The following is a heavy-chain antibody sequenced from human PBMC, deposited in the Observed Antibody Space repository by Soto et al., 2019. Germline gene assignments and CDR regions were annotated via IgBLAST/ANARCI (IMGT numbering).Heavy chain of an antibody. J-gene: IGHJ6*02. V-gene: IGHV1-69*13. D-gene: IGHD2-2*02. Sequence: GASVKVSCKASGGTFSSYAISWVRQAPGQGLEWMGGIIPIFGTANYAQKFQGRVTITADESTSTAYMELSSLRSEDTAVYYCATGVGYCSSTSCYNAANYYYYGMDVWGQGTTVTVSS. CDR1: GGTFSSYA. CDR2: IIPIFGTA. CDR3: ATGVGYCSSTSCYNAANYYYYGMDV.